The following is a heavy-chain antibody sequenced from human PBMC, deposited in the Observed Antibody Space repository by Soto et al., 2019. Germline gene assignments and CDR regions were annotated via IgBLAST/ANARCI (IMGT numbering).Heavy chain of an antibody. Sequence: QVQLVQSGAEVKKPGASVKVSCKASGYTFTSYGLSWVRQAPGQGLEWMGWISAYNGNTNYAQQLQGRVTMTTDTSTSTAYMELRSLRSDDTAVYYCARVRPLDALYYWNYGWFDPWGQGTLVTVSS. J-gene: IGHJ5*02. V-gene: IGHV1-18*01. CDR3: ARVRPLDALYYWNYGWFDP. D-gene: IGHD1-7*01. CDR2: ISAYNGNT. CDR1: GYTFTSYG.